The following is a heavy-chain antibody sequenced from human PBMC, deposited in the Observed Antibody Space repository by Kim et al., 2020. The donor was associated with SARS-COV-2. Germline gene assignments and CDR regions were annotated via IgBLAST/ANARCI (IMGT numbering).Heavy chain of an antibody. V-gene: IGHV3-53*03. CDR1: EFSFTTNY. CDR2: IYSDGST. CDR3: ARGSLWAFGIWGLDY. D-gene: IGHD3-16*01. J-gene: IGHJ4*02. Sequence: GGSLRLSCVASEFSFTTNYVSWVRQAAGKGLQWVSVIYSDGSTYYAASVKGRFTNSRDTAQNMVFLDMSRLSVEDTALYYCARGSLWAFGIWGLDYWGRGTPVTVSS.